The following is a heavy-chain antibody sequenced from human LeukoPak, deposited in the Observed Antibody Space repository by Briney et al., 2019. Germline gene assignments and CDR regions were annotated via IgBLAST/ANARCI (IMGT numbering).Heavy chain of an antibody. J-gene: IGHJ4*02. CDR3: ARVHNDYGDPPYFDY. CDR2: IYTSGST. CDR1: GGSISSYY. Sequence: SGTLSLTCTVSGGSISSYYWSWVRQPAGKGLGWIGRIYTSGSTNYNPSLKSRVTMSVDTSKNQFSLKLSSVTAADTAVYYCARVHNDYGDPPYFDYWGQGTLVTVSS. V-gene: IGHV4-4*07. D-gene: IGHD4-17*01.